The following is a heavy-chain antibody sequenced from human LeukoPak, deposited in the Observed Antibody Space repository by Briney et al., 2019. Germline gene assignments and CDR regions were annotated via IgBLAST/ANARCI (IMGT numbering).Heavy chain of an antibody. V-gene: IGHV3-23*01. CDR1: GLTFRTYA. D-gene: IGHD3-16*01. J-gene: IGHJ6*03. CDR2: ISDSGGYT. Sequence: GGSLRLSCAASGLTFRTYAMSWVRQAPGKGLEWVSSISDSGGYTFYADSVKGRFTISRDNSKNTLYLQMNSLRAEDTAVYYCAKGGSSAHMDVWGKETTVTVSS. CDR3: AKGGSSAHMDV.